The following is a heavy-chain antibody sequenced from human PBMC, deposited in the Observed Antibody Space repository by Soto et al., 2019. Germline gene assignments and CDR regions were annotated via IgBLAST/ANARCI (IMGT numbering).Heavy chain of an antibody. CDR3: ARDQTGGSGGSCYDY. CDR1: GYTFTSYY. CDR2: INPSGGST. D-gene: IGHD2-15*01. Sequence: QVQLVQSGAEVKKPGASVKVSCKASGYTFTSYYMHWVRQAPGQGLEWMGIINPSGGSTSYAQKFQGRVTMTRDTPTSTVYMELSSLRSEDTAVYYCARDQTGGSGGSCYDYWGQGTLVTVSS. J-gene: IGHJ4*02. V-gene: IGHV1-46*03.